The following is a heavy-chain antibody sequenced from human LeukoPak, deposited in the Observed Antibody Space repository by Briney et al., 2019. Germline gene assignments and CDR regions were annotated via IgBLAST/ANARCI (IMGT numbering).Heavy chain of an antibody. CDR2: INSDGSST. D-gene: IGHD3-22*01. CDR3: ARSLGSSGYQDY. CDR1: GFTFSSYW. J-gene: IGHJ4*02. Sequence: GGSLRLSCAASGFTFSSYWMSWVRQAPGKGLVWVSRINSDGSSTSYADSVKGRFTISRDNAKHTVYLQMNSLRAEDTAVYYCARSLGSSGYQDYWGQGTLVTVSS. V-gene: IGHV3-74*01.